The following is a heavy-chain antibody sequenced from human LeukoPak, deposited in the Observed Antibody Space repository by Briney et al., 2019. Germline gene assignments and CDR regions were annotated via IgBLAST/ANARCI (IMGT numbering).Heavy chain of an antibody. J-gene: IGHJ4*02. CDR1: GFTFDDYG. Sequence: PGRSLTLSCATSGFTFDDYGMHWVRQAPGKGLEWVSGISWNSGDIGYADSVKGRFTISRDNSKNTLYLQMNSLRAEDTAVYCCARDPGVVITCLDYWGQGTLVTVSS. CDR3: ARDPGVVITCLDY. D-gene: IGHD3-22*01. CDR2: ISWNSGDI. V-gene: IGHV3-9*01.